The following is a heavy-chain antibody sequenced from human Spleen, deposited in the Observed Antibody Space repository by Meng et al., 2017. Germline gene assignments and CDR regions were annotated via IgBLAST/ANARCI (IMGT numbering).Heavy chain of an antibody. D-gene: IGHD2-2*03. Sequence: GESLKISCAASGFTFSRKAMHWVRQAPGKGLEWVSGINWNGGSTGYADSVKGRFTISRDNAKNSLYLQMNSLRAEDTALYHCARVGLDNEWIGRPDWYFDLWGRGTLVTVSS. CDR2: INWNGGST. J-gene: IGHJ2*01. CDR3: ARVGLDNEWIGRPDWYFDL. CDR1: GFTFSRKA. V-gene: IGHV3-20*01.